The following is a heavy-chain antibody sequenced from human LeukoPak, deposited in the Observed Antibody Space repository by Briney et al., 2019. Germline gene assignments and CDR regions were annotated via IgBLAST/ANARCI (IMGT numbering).Heavy chain of an antibody. J-gene: IGHJ5*02. CDR3: ARDSTYCSSTSCYLLKGWFDP. CDR1: GYTFTGYY. V-gene: IGHV1-2*02. CDR2: INPNSGGT. Sequence: ASVKVSCKASGYTFTGYYIHWVRQAPGQGLEWMGWINPNSGGTNYAQKFQGRVTMTRDTSISTAYMELSRLRSDDTAVYYCARDSTYCSSTSCYLLKGWFDPWGQGTLVTVSS. D-gene: IGHD2-2*01.